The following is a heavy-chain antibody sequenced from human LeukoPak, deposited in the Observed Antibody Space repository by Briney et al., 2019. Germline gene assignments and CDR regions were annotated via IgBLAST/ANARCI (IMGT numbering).Heavy chain of an antibody. CDR2: IYSGGDT. Sequence: GGSLRLSCAASGITVSGNYMSWVHQAPGKGLEWVSIIYSGGDTYYADSVKGRFTISRDNSKNTLYLQMNSLRAEDTAVYYCVRDTVPYSSNWYYFDYWGQGTLVTVSS. J-gene: IGHJ4*02. V-gene: IGHV3-66*01. D-gene: IGHD6-13*01. CDR3: VRDTVPYSSNWYYFDY. CDR1: GITVSGNY.